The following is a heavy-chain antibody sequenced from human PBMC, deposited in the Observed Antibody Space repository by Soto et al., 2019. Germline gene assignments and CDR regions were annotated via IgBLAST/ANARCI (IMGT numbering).Heavy chain of an antibody. Sequence: GGSLRLSCTVSGFDFSSYAMNWVRQAPGKGLEWVSYISSSSSDIFYADSVKGRFTISRDNAKKSVYLQMISLRDEDTAVYYCTMGAGAGTNWGQGTLVTVSS. CDR2: ISSSSSDI. CDR1: GFDFSSYA. V-gene: IGHV3-48*02. CDR3: TMGAGAGTN. D-gene: IGHD6-13*01. J-gene: IGHJ4*02.